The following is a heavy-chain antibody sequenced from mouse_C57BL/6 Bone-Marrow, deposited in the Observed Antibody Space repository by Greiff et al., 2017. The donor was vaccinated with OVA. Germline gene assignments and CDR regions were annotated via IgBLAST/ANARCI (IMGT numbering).Heavy chain of an antibody. CDR3: AIEVYSNSIFDD. CDR1: GYTFPSYW. CDR2: IHPSAIDT. D-gene: IGHD2-5*01. V-gene: IGHV1-74*01. J-gene: IGHJ2*01. Sequence: QVQLQQPGAELVKPGASVKVSCKASGYTFPSYWLHWVTPRPGQGLEWIGRIHPSAIDTNYNQQFKGKATLTVDKSSSTAYMQRSSLTSEDSAVYYCAIEVYSNSIFDDWGQGTTLTVSS.